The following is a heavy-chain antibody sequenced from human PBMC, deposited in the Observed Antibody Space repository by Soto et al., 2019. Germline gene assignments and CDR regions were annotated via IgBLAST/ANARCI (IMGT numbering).Heavy chain of an antibody. D-gene: IGHD3-10*01. CDR3: VRGQYYFDY. CDR2: ISYDGSNT. CDR1: GFPFTTYG. V-gene: IGHV3-30*03. J-gene: IGHJ4*02. Sequence: QVQLVESGGGVVQPGRSLRLSCAASGFPFTTYGMHWVREGPGKGLEWVAVISYDGSNTYYADSVKGRFTISRDNAKNPLYLQMHRLRPEDTVLYYCVRGQYYFDYRGQGTLVTVSS.